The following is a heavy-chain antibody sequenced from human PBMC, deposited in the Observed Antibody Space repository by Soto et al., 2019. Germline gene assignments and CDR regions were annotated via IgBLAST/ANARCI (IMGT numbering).Heavy chain of an antibody. D-gene: IGHD1-20*01. J-gene: IGHJ5*02. V-gene: IGHV3-30*18. CDR3: AKDFITGTTRWFDP. CDR2: ISYDGSNK. Sequence: QVQLVESGGDVVQPGTSLRLSCAASGFSFRSYAMHWVRQAPGKGLEWVALISYDGSNKDYADSVKGRFSISRDNSKNTLYLQVNSLRTEDTAVYYCAKDFITGTTRWFDPWGQGTLVTVSS. CDR1: GFSFRSYA.